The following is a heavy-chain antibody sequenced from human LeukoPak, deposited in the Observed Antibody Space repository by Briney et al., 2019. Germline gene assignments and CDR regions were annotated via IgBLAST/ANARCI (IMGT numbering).Heavy chain of an antibody. CDR1: GFTFSNYP. CDR2: ITSNGVGT. Sequence: GGSLRLSCAASGFTFSNYPMHWVRQAPGKRLEYVSAITSNGVGTYYADSVRGRFTISRDNSNNTLYLQMGSLRVEDMAVYYCARSRDSYSDYWGQGTLVTVSS. J-gene: IGHJ4*02. V-gene: IGHV3-64*02. CDR3: ARSRDSYSDY. D-gene: IGHD3-22*01.